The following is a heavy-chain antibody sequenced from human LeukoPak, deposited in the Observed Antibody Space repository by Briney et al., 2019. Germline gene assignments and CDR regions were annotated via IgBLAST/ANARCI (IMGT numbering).Heavy chain of an antibody. J-gene: IGHJ4*02. D-gene: IGHD3-10*01. V-gene: IGHV5-51*01. CDR3: ARLPMVRGGLDY. CDR2: IYPGDSDT. Sequence: GESLKISCKGSRYSFTGYWIAWVRQMPGKGLEWMGIIYPGDSDTRYSPSFQGQVTISADKSISAAYLQWSSLKAPDTAMYYCARLPMVRGGLDYWGQGTLVSVSS. CDR1: RYSFTGYW.